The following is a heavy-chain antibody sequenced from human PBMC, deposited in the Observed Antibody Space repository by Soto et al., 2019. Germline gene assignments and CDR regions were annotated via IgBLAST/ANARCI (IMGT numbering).Heavy chain of an antibody. CDR1: GYTFTSYG. D-gene: IGHD6-25*01. CDR2: ISAYNGNT. J-gene: IGHJ6*02. V-gene: IGHV1-18*04. CDR3: ARDRGGRGAAATFYYYYGMDV. Sequence: ASVKVSCKASGYTFTSYGISWVRQAPRQGLEWMGWISAYNGNTNDAQKLQGRVTMTTDTSTSTAYMELRSLRSDDTAVYYCARDRGGRGAAATFYYYYGMDVWGQGTTVTVSS.